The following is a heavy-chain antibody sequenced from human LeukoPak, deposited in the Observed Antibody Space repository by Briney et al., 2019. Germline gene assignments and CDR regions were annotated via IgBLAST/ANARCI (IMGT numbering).Heavy chain of an antibody. CDR3: AKAAGTGTNWFDP. D-gene: IGHD1-7*01. J-gene: IGHJ5*02. V-gene: IGHV3-30*18. CDR1: GFTFSSYG. Sequence: PGGSLRLSCAASGFTFSSYGMHWVRQAPGKGLEWVAVISYDGSNKYYADSVKGRFTISRDNSKNTLYLQMNSLRAEDTAVYYCAKAAGTGTNWFDPWGQGTLVTVSS. CDR2: ISYDGSNK.